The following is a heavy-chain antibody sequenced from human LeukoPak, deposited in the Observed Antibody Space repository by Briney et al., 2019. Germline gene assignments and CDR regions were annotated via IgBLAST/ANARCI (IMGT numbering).Heavy chain of an antibody. J-gene: IGHJ6*03. CDR2: ITHNGGT. D-gene: IGHD1-26*01. V-gene: IGHV4-34*01. Sequence: PSETLSLTCAVYGGSFRGYFWGWVRQTPGKGLEWLGEITHNGGTNYMPSLSGRVSVFQDVSKNQFSLKLSSVTAADTGVYYCARGNSGSHWGDHYFYMDVWGKGTTVNVSS. CDR3: ARGNSGSHWGDHYFYMDV. CDR1: GGSFRGYF.